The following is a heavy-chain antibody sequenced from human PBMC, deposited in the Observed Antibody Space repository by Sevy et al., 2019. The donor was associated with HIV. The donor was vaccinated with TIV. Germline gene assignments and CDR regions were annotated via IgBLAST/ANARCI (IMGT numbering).Heavy chain of an antibody. Sequence: GGSLRLSCAASGFTFSTFWMNWVRQAPGKGLEWVASINQDGSTRNYVNSVKGRFTISRDNAKNSLVLQMNSLRVEDTAVYYCTRSVGTSTCYWGQGALVTVSS. CDR2: INQDGSTR. CDR3: TRSVGTSTCY. J-gene: IGHJ4*02. D-gene: IGHD6-13*01. V-gene: IGHV3-7*01. CDR1: GFTFSTFW.